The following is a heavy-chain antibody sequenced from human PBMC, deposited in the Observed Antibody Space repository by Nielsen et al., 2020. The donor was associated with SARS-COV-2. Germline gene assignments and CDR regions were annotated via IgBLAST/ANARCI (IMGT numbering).Heavy chain of an antibody. CDR1: GFIFSSYA. J-gene: IGHJ1*01. CDR3: AKMSPPGIAVGTAEYFQH. CDR2: MSGSGGRT. Sequence: GGSLRLSCTASGFIFSSYAMSWVRQAPGKGLEWGSAMSGSGGRTYYADSVKGRFTISRDKSKNTLYVLMNSLRAEDTAVYYCAKMSPPGIAVGTAEYFQHWGQGTLVTVSS. D-gene: IGHD6-19*01. V-gene: IGHV3-23*01.